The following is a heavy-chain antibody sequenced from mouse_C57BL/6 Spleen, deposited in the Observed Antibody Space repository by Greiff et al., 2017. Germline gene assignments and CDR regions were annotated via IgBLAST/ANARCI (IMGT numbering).Heavy chain of an antibody. V-gene: IGHV14-1*01. J-gene: IGHJ3*01. CDR3: TGNYYGSSYLAY. CDR2: IDPEDGDT. Sequence: VQLQQSGAELVRPGASVKLSCTASGFNIKDYYMHWVKQRPEQGLEWIGRIDPEDGDTEYAPKFQGKATMTADTSSNTAYLQLSSLTSEDTAVYYCTGNYYGSSYLAYWGQGTLVTVSA. CDR1: GFNIKDYY. D-gene: IGHD1-1*01.